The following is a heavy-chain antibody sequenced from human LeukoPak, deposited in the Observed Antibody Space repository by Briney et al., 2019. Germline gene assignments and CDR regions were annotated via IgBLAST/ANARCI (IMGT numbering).Heavy chain of an antibody. D-gene: IGHD3-10*01. CDR3: ANDYRSGSFHDF. V-gene: IGHV3-23*01. Sequence: QPGGSLRLSCAASGFAFSSYAMSWVRQPPGEGLEWVSVISRRDDYTYYADSVKGRFTISRDNSKNTLYLQMNTLRAEDTAVYYCANDYRSGSFHDFWGQGTLVTVSS. CDR2: ISRRDDYT. CDR1: GFAFSSYA. J-gene: IGHJ4*02.